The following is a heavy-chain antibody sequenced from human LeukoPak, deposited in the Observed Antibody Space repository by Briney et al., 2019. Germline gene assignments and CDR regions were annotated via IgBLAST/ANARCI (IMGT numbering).Heavy chain of an antibody. Sequence: SETLSLTCTVSGGSISSYYWSWIRQPPGKGLEWIGYIYSSGSINYNPSLKSRLTISVDASKNQFSLKLTSVTAADTAVYYCARAYYYGSGSYGLDYWGQGTLVTVSS. CDR1: GGSISSYY. V-gene: IGHV4-59*01. D-gene: IGHD3-10*01. CDR3: ARAYYYGSGSYGLDY. CDR2: IYSSGSI. J-gene: IGHJ4*02.